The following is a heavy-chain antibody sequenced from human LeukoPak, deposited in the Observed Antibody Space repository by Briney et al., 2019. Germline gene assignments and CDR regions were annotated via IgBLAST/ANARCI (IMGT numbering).Heavy chain of an antibody. V-gene: IGHV3-11*01. CDR2: ISSSGSTI. J-gene: IGHJ4*02. Sequence: GGSLRLSCAASGFTFSDYYMSWIRQAPGKGLEGVSYISSSGSTIYYADSVKGRFTISRDNAKNSLYLQMNSLRAEDTAVYYCARPLTYYYDSSGYLGYWGQGTLVTVSS. CDR3: ARPLTYYYDSSGYLGY. CDR1: GFTFSDYY. D-gene: IGHD3-22*01.